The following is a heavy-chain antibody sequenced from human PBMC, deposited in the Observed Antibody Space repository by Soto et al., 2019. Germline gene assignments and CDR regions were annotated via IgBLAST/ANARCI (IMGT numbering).Heavy chain of an antibody. Sequence: PSETLSLTCTVSGGSGSSYWAWIRQLPGKGLEYIGSIHDSGSTYYSPSLKSRVNLSADMSKNQLSLRLRSVTAADTAVYYCARQGSCSGDNCFSFLYSFDVWAQGTLVTVSS. D-gene: IGHD2-15*01. CDR3: ARQGSCSGDNCFSFLYSFDV. J-gene: IGHJ3*01. CDR2: IHDSGST. CDR1: GGSGSSY. V-gene: IGHV4-39*01.